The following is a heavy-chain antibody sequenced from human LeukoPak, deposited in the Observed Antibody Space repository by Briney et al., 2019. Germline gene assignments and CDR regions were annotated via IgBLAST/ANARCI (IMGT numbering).Heavy chain of an antibody. D-gene: IGHD3-16*02. J-gene: IGHJ4*02. CDR2: IYHSGST. CDR3: ARKGPTMITFGGVIAPPFDY. Sequence: SETLSLTCAVPGYSISSDYYWGWIRQPPGKGLEWIGNIYHSGSTYYNPSLKSRVTISVDTSKNQFSLKLSSVTAADTAVYYCARKGPTMITFGGVIAPPFDYWGQGTLVTVSS. CDR1: GYSISSDYY. V-gene: IGHV4-38-2*01.